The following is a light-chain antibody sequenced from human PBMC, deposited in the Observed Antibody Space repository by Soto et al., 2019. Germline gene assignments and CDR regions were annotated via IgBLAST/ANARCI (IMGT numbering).Light chain of an antibody. CDR2: EVS. CDR3: SSYTSSTTLHF. J-gene: IGLJ1*01. Sequence: QSALTQPASVSGSPGQSITISCTGSSSDVGGYNYVSWYQQNPGKAPKLLIYEVSNRPSGVSYRFSGSRSGNTASLTISGLQAEDEADYYCSSYTSSTTLHFFGTGTKLTVL. CDR1: SSDVGGYNY. V-gene: IGLV2-14*01.